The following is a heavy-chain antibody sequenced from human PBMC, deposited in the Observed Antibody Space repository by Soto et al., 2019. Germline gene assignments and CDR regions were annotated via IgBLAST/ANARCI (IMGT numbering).Heavy chain of an antibody. CDR3: ARLPITMVRGVIEAWSMDV. J-gene: IGHJ6*02. CDR2: IDPSDSYT. V-gene: IGHV5-10-1*01. CDR1: GYSFTSYW. D-gene: IGHD3-10*01. Sequence: GESLKISCKGSGYSFTSYWISWVRQMPGKGLEWMGRIDPSDSYTNYSPSFQGHVTISADKSISTAYLQWSSLKASDTAMYYCARLPITMVRGVIEAWSMDVWGQGTTVTVSS.